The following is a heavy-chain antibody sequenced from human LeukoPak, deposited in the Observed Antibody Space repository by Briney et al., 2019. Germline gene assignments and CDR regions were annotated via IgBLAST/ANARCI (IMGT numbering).Heavy chain of an antibody. CDR1: GGSISSHC. CDR2: IYYSGTT. D-gene: IGHD3-9*01. J-gene: IGHJ4*02. CDR3: ARGLTYYDILTAYYTFPYFDY. V-gene: IGHV4-59*11. Sequence: SETLSLTCTVSGGSISSHCWSWIRQPPGRGLEWIGYIYYSGTTNYNPSLKSRVTISVDTSKNQFSLKLSSVTAADTAVYYCARGLTYYDILTAYYTFPYFDYWGQGTLVTVSS.